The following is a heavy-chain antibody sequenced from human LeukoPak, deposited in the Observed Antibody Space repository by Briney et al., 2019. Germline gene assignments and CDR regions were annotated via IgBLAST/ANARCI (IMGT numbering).Heavy chain of an antibody. CDR1: GGSISDGDHY. V-gene: IGHV4-61*02. J-gene: IGHJ6*03. D-gene: IGHD2-8*01. Sequence: SETLSLTCTVSGGSISDGDHYWSWIRQPPGKGLEWIGRIYTSGSTNYNPSLKSRVTMSVDTSKNQFSLKLSSVTAADTAVYYCARDVPYCTNGICYVRDYYYYMDVWGKGTTVTVSS. CDR3: ARDVPYCTNGICYVRDYYYYMDV. CDR2: IYTSGST.